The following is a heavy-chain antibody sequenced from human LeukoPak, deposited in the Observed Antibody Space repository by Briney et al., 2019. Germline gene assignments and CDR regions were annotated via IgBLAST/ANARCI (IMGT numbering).Heavy chain of an antibody. Sequence: GGSLRLSCTASGFIFSSYWMSWVRQAPGKGLEWVANIKYDGSEKYYVDFVKGRFTISRDNAKNSLYLQMNSLRAEDTAVYYCAREPPRERWFDTWGQGTLVTVYS. CDR2: IKYDGSEK. V-gene: IGHV3-7*03. CDR1: GFIFSSYW. J-gene: IGHJ5*02. D-gene: IGHD1-1*01. CDR3: AREPPRERWFDT.